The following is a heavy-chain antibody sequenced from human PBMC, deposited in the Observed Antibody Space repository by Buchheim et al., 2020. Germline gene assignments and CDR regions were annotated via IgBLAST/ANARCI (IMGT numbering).Heavy chain of an antibody. V-gene: IGHV3-48*03. CDR3: ASGYDSSGYYWYYYGMDV. Sequence: EVQLVESGGGLVQPGGSLRLSCAASGFTFSSYEMNWVRQAPGKGLEWVSYISSSGSTIYYADSVKGRFTISRDKAKSSLYLQMNSLRAEDTAVYYCASGYDSSGYYWYYYGMDVWGQGTT. J-gene: IGHJ6*02. CDR2: ISSSGSTI. CDR1: GFTFSSYE. D-gene: IGHD3-22*01.